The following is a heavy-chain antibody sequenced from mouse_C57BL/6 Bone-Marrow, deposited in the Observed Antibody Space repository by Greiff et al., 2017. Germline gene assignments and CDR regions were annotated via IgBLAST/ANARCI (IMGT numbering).Heavy chain of an antibody. J-gene: IGHJ3*01. D-gene: IGHD1-1*01. V-gene: IGHV1-62-2*01. CDR2: FYPGSGSI. Sequence: QVQLQQPGAELVKPGASVKLSCKASGYTFTSYWMHWVKQRPGQGLEWIGWFYPGSGSIKYNEKFKDTATLTADKSSSTVYLELSRLTSEDSAVYFCARHEDLYYYGSSYGFAYWGQGTLVTVSA. CDR1: GYTFTSYW. CDR3: ARHEDLYYYGSSYGFAY.